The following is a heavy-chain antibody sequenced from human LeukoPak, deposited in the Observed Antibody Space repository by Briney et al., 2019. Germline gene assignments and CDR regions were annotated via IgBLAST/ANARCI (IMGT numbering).Heavy chain of an antibody. CDR1: GFTLSHYY. V-gene: IGHV3-11*01. CDR3: ARQGSEIDY. Sequence: RGSLRLSCAASGFTLSHYYMTWIRQAPGKALEWLSCISSSGDTIYYADSVKGRFTVSRDNAENSLYLQMNSLRAEDTAMYYCARQGSEIDYWGQGTLVTVSS. J-gene: IGHJ4*02. CDR2: ISSSGDTI.